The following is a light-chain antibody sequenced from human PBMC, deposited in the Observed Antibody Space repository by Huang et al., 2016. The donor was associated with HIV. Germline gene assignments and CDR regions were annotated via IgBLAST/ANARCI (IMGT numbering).Light chain of an antibody. CDR1: QSVSSSS. Sequence: EIVLTQSPGTLSLSPGERATLSCRASQSVSSSSLAWYQQQPGQDPRPLIYGASSRATGIPDRFSGSGSGTDFTLTISRLEPEDVAVYYCQQYGSSPLTFGGGTKVEIK. V-gene: IGKV3-20*01. J-gene: IGKJ4*01. CDR2: GAS. CDR3: QQYGSSPLT.